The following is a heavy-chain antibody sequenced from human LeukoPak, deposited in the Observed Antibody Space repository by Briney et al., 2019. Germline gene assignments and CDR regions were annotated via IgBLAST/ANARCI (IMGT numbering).Heavy chain of an antibody. CDR2: IYYSGST. D-gene: IGHD5-18*01. CDR1: GGSISSSSYY. Sequence: PSETLSLTCTVSGGSISSSSYYWGWIRQPPGKGLEWIGSIYYSGSTYYNPSLKSRVTISVDTSKNQFSLKLSSVTAADTAVYYCAREQLWLQVDDYWGQGTLVTVSS. CDR3: AREQLWLQVDDY. V-gene: IGHV4-39*07. J-gene: IGHJ4*02.